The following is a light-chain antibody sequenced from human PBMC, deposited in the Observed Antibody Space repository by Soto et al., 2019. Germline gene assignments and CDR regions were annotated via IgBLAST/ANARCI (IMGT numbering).Light chain of an antibody. J-gene: IGLJ1*01. V-gene: IGLV2-14*01. CDR3: SSYTSSSPCV. CDR1: SSDVGGYKY. CDR2: EVS. Sequence: QSALTQPASVSGSPGQSITISCTGTSSDVGGYKYVSWYQQHPGKAPKLMMYEVSNRPSGVSNRFSGSKSGNTASLTISGLQAEDEADYYCSSYTSSSPCVFGTGTKLTVL.